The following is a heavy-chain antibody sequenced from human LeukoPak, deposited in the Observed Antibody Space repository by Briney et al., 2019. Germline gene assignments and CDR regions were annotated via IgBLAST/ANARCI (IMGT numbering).Heavy chain of an antibody. D-gene: IGHD2-21*02. CDR2: MSPNSDNR. V-gene: IGHV1-8*01. CDR3: AAIMVVTAGVAFNI. Sequence: GASVKVSCKASGYTFTSYDINWVRQATGQGLEWMGWMSPNSDNRGYEQNFQGRVTMTMDTFISTAYMELSSLRSEDTAVYYCAAIMVVTAGVAFNIRGQGTMVTVSS. CDR1: GYTFTSYD. J-gene: IGHJ3*02.